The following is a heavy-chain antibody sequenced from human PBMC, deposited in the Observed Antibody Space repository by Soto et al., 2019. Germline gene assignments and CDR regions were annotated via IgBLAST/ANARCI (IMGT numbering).Heavy chain of an antibody. D-gene: IGHD3-9*01. CDR2: IYYSGST. V-gene: IGHV4-31*01. CDR1: GGSISSGGYY. CDR3: ASCRLGSDAFDI. Sequence: QVQLQESGPGLVKPSQTLSLTCTVSGGSISSGGYYWSWIRQHPGKGLGWIVYIYYSGSTYYNPSLKSLVTISVNTSKTQFSLKLCSLTDADTAVYYCASCRLGSDAFDIWGQGTMVTVSS. J-gene: IGHJ3*02.